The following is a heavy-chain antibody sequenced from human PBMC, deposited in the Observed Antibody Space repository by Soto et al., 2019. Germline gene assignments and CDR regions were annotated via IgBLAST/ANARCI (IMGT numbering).Heavy chain of an antibody. J-gene: IGHJ4*02. CDR1: GFTFNNYA. V-gene: IGHV3-23*01. CDR3: AKGRGGSGSLTPRVDF. CDR2: ISGGGDST. Sequence: EVQLLESGAGLVQPGGSLRLSCAASGFTFNNYAMTWVRQAPGKGLEWVSAISGGGDSTSYADSVKGRFTVSRDGSKNTLYLQMSSLRAEDTAVYYCAKGRGGSGSLTPRVDFWGQGTLVTVSS. D-gene: IGHD3-10*01.